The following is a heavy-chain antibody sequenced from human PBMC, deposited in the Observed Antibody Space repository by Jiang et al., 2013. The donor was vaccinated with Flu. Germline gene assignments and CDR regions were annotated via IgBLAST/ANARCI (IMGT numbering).Heavy chain of an antibody. CDR2: IKSKTDGGTT. V-gene: IGHV3-15*01. CDR1: GFTFSNAW. D-gene: IGHD3-22*01. Sequence: VQLVESGGGLVKPGGSLRLSCAASGFTFSNAWMNWVRQAPGKGLELIGRIKSKTDGGTTVYAAPVKGRFAISRDDSKDTLYLQMNSLKTEDTAVYYCATTTYYYDSRGYPEGGVTDYWGQGTLVTVSS. J-gene: IGHJ4*02. CDR3: ATTTYYYDSRGYPEGGVTDY.